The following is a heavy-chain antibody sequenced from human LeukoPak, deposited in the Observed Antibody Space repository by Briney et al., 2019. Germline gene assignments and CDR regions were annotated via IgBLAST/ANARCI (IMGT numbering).Heavy chain of an antibody. CDR2: IKQDGSEK. Sequence: GWSLRLSCAASGFTFSSYWMSWVRQAPGKGLEWVANIKQDGSEKYYVDSVKGRFTISRDNAKNSLYLQMNSLRAEDTAVYYCARDSTDPYSEWLFPRVRPRYFDYWGQGTLVTVSS. D-gene: IGHD3-3*01. J-gene: IGHJ4*02. V-gene: IGHV3-7*01. CDR1: GFTFSSYW. CDR3: ARDSTDPYSEWLFPRVRPRYFDY.